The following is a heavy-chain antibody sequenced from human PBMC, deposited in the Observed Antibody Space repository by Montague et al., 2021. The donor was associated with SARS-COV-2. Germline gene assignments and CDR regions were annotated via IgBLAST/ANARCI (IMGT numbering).Heavy chain of an antibody. J-gene: IGHJ4*02. CDR2: ISNSGDTK. CDR3: ARAGEDYYYDSSGFLY. D-gene: IGHD3-22*01. CDR1: GFIFSSYE. V-gene: IGHV3-48*03. Sequence: SLSLSCAASGFIFSSYEMNWVRQAPGKGLEWVSYISNSGDTKYYADSVKGRFTISRDNAKNSLYLQMSSLRAEDTAVHYCARAGEDYYYDSSGFLYWGQGILVTVSS.